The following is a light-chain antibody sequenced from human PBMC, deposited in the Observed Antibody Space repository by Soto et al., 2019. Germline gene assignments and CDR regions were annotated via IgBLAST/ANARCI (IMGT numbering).Light chain of an antibody. CDR3: SSYARNRDIL. J-gene: IGLJ2*01. Sequence: TQPPSASGSPGQSVAISCTGTSSDVGGYSYVSWYQQHPGKAPKLMIYEVSKRPSGVPDRFSGSKSGNTASLTVSGLQAEDEADYYCSSYARNRDILFGGGTKVTVL. CDR2: EVS. V-gene: IGLV2-8*01. CDR1: SSDVGGYSY.